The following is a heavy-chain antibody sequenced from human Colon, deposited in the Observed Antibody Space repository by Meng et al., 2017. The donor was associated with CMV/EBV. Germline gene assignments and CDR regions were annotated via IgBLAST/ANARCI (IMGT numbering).Heavy chain of an antibody. CDR3: AHEVEKTTTIPAPFDH. J-gene: IGHJ4*02. CDR1: FSLSTSPAG. CDR2: IYWNDDK. Sequence: FSLSTSPAGVGWVRQPPGKGLEWLALIYWNDDKRYSPSLSSRLAITRDASKSQVVLTMTNMDLVDTATYYCAHEVEKTTTIPAPFDHWGPGTLVTVSS. V-gene: IGHV2-5*01. D-gene: IGHD5-24*01.